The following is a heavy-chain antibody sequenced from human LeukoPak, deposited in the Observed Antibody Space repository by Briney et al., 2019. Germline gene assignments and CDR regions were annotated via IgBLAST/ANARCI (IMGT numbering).Heavy chain of an antibody. CDR2: ISGSGGST. CDR1: GFTFSSYA. D-gene: IGHD2-2*01. Sequence: PGGSLRLSCAASGFTFSSYAMSWVRQAPGKGLEWVSAISGSGGSTYYADSVKGRFTISRDNSKNTLYLQMNSLRAEDTAVYYCAADQDIAVVPAATFDYWGQGTLVTVSS. J-gene: IGHJ4*02. V-gene: IGHV3-23*01. CDR3: AADQDIAVVPAATFDY.